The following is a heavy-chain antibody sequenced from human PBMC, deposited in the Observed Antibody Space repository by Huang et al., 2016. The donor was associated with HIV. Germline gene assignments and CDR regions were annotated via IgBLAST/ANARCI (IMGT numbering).Heavy chain of an antibody. CDR1: GFTFNVYS. Sequence: EIHLVESGGGLVQPGGSLRLSCVVSGFTFNVYSMEWVRPAPGTGLEWLSHISSGRGSTHYADSGKGRLTIARDIAKNSLYLQMNRLRPEDTAVYYCARGKFDILTGWDDTYYFDHWGQGTLVTVSS. CDR3: ARGKFDILTGWDDTYYFDH. V-gene: IGHV3-48*01. J-gene: IGHJ4*02. D-gene: IGHD3-9*01. CDR2: ISSGRGST.